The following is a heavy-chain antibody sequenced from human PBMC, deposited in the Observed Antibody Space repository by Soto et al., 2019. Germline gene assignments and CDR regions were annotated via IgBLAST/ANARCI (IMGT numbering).Heavy chain of an antibody. J-gene: IGHJ4*02. D-gene: IGHD3-22*01. CDR1: GFTFSSYW. V-gene: IGHV3-7*03. CDR2: IKQDGSEK. Sequence: LRLSCAASGFTFSSYWMSWVRQAPGKGLEWVANIKQDGSEKYYVDSVKGRFTISRDNAKNSLYLQMNSLRAEDTAVYYCARDPADSSGYYSPWDYFDYWGQGTLVTVSS. CDR3: ARDPADSSGYYSPWDYFDY.